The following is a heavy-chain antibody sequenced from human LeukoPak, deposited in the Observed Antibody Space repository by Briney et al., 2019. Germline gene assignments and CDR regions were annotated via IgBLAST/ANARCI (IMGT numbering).Heavy chain of an antibody. V-gene: IGHV3-30*01. D-gene: IGHD3-10*01. CDR3: ARDPLYYGSGSFDY. CDR2: ISYDGGNK. Sequence: GGSLRLSCAASEFTFSSYAMHWVRQAPGKGLQWVALISYDGGNKYYADSVKGRFTISRDNSKNTLYLLMNSLRTEDTAVYYCARDPLYYGSGSFDYWGQGTLVTVSS. CDR1: EFTFSSYA. J-gene: IGHJ4*02.